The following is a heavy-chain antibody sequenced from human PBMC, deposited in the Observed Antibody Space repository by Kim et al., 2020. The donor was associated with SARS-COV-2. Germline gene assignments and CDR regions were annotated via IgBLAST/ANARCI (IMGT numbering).Heavy chain of an antibody. V-gene: IGHV3-9*01. D-gene: IGHD6-13*01. CDR3: AKDLGSSWSFPDY. Sequence: GGSLRLSCAASGFTFDDYAMHWVRQAPGKGLEWVSGISWNSGSIGYADSVKGRFTISRDNAKNSLYLQMNSLRAEDTALYYCAKDLGSSWSFPDYWGQGTLVTVSS. J-gene: IGHJ4*02. CDR2: ISWNSGSI. CDR1: GFTFDDYA.